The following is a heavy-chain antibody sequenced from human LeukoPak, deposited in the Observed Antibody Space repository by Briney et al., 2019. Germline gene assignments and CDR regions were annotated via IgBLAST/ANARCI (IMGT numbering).Heavy chain of an antibody. CDR2: INSDGGDT. CDR3: ATFGFNWNLGY. Sequence: GESLRLSCAASGFTFSNYYVHWVRQPPGKGLVWVSRINSDGGDTGYVDSVKGRFTISRDNAKNTVYLQMNSLRAEDTAVYYCATFGFNWNLGYWGQGTLVTVSS. J-gene: IGHJ4*02. CDR1: GFTFSNYY. D-gene: IGHD1-20*01. V-gene: IGHV3-74*01.